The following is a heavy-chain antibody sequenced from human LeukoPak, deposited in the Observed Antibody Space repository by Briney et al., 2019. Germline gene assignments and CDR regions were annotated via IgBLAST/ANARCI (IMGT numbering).Heavy chain of an antibody. CDR1: GFTVSSNY. CDR2: IYSSGGT. V-gene: IGHV3-53*01. CDR3: AKDSPKYCSSTSCLVY. D-gene: IGHD2-2*01. J-gene: IGHJ4*02. Sequence: PGGSLRLSCAASGFTVSSNYMSWVRQAPGKGLEWVSVIYSSGGTKYADSVKGRFTISRDNSENTLYLQMNSLRAEDTAVYYCAKDSPKYCSSTSCLVYWGQGTLVTVSS.